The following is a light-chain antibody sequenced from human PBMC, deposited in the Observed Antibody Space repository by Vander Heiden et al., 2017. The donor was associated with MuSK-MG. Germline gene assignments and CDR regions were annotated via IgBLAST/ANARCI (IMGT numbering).Light chain of an antibody. J-gene: IGKJ4*01. CDR3: QQRGNWPLT. CDR1: QSVDTY. V-gene: IGKV3-11*01. Sequence: EIVLTQSPATLSLSPVVRATLSCRASQSVDTYLAWFQQTPGQAPRRLIDDAATRASGTPARFSGRGSGTVFTLTISSLEPEDFAVFYCQQRGNWPLTFGGGTKVE. CDR2: DAA.